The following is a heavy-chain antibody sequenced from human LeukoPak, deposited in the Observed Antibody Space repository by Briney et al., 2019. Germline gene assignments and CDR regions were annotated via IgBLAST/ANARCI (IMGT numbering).Heavy chain of an antibody. CDR3: ARDGYDFWSGYSYYFDY. CDR2: ISYDGSNK. V-gene: IGHV3-30*01. D-gene: IGHD3-3*01. Sequence: GGSLRLSCAASGFTFSSYAMHWVRQAPGKGLEWVAVISYDGSNKYYADSVKGRFTISRDNSKNTLYLQMNSLRAEDTAVYYCARDGYDFWSGYSYYFDYWGQGTLVTVSS. CDR1: GFTFSSYA. J-gene: IGHJ4*02.